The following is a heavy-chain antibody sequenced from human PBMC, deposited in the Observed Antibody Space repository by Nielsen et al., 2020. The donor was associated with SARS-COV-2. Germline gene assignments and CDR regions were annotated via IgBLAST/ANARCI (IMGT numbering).Heavy chain of an antibody. V-gene: IGHV5-10-1*01. J-gene: IGHJ3*02. D-gene: IGHD2-8*01. CDR2: IDPSDSYT. CDR1: GYSFTSYW. CDR3: ARQNRDCTNGVCNDAFDI. Sequence: GGSLRLSCKGSGYSFTSYWISWVRQMPGKGLEWMGRIDPSDSYTNYSPSFQGHVTISADKSISTAYLQWSSLKASDTAMYYCARQNRDCTNGVCNDAFDIWGQGTMVTVSS.